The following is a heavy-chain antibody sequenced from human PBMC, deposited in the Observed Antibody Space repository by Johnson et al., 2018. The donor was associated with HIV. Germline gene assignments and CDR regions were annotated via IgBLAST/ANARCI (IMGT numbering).Heavy chain of an antibody. CDR3: AKALGIVVVLDAFDI. D-gene: IGHD3-22*01. CDR2: IKEDGSEK. V-gene: IGHV3-7*03. CDR1: GFTFSNFW. J-gene: IGHJ3*02. Sequence: VQLVESGGALVQPGGSLGLSCAVSGFTFSNFWMSWVRQAPGKGLEWVANIKEDGSEKHYVDSVKGRFPISRDNAKNSLYLQMNSLRAEDTALYYCAKALGIVVVLDAFDIWGQGTMVTVSS.